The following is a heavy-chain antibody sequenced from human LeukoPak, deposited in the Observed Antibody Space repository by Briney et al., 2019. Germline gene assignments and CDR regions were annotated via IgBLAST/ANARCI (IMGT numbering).Heavy chain of an antibody. CDR1: GGSFSGYY. D-gene: IGHD2-15*01. J-gene: IGHJ4*02. Sequence: PSETLSLTCAVYGGSFSGYYWSWIRQPPGKGLEWIGEINHSGSINYNPSLKSRVTISVDTSKNQFSLKLSSVTAADTAVYYCARQSWSRGDFDYWGQGTLVTVSS. CDR2: INHSGSI. V-gene: IGHV4-34*01. CDR3: ARQSWSRGDFDY.